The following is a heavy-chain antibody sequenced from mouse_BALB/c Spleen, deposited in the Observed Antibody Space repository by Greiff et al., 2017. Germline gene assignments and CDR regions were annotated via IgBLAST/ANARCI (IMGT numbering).Heavy chain of an antibody. V-gene: IGHV1-18*01. Sequence: VQLQQSGPELVKPGASVKIPCKASGYTFTDYNMDWVKQSHGKSLEWIGDINPNNGGTIYNQKFKGKATLTVDKSSSTAYMELRSLTSEDTAVYYCARFRDYDWYFDVWGAGTTVTVSS. J-gene: IGHJ1*01. CDR3: ARFRDYDWYFDV. CDR2: INPNNGGT. CDR1: GYTFTDYN. D-gene: IGHD2-4*01.